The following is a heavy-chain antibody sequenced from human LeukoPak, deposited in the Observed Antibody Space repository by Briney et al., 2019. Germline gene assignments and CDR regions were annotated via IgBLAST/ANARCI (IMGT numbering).Heavy chain of an antibody. CDR3: TRGGGGSFPHY. Sequence: GGSLRLSCAASGLTFSGYDMFWVRQATGKGLEWVSGIGTTGDTYYADSVKGRFTISRDNSKNTLYLQMNSLRAEDTAVYYCTRGGGGSFPHYWGQGTLVTVSS. CDR1: GLTFSGYD. V-gene: IGHV3-13*04. J-gene: IGHJ4*02. CDR2: IGTTGDT. D-gene: IGHD2-21*01.